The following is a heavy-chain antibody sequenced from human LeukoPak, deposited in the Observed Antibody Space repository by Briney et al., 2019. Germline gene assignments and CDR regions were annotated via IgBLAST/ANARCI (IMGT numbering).Heavy chain of an antibody. Sequence: SVKVSCKASGGTFSSYAISWVRQAPGQGLEWMGGIIPIFGTANYAQKFQGRVTMTRNTSISTAYMELSSLRSEDTAVYYCARLNTQELQWDWFDPWGQGTLVTVSS. J-gene: IGHJ5*02. V-gene: IGHV1-69*05. D-gene: IGHD1-7*01. CDR1: GGTFSSYA. CDR2: IIPIFGTA. CDR3: ARLNTQELQWDWFDP.